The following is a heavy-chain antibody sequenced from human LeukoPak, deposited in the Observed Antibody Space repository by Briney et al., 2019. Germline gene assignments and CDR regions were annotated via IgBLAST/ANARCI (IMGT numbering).Heavy chain of an antibody. CDR2: ISSSGSTI. D-gene: IGHD4-17*01. J-gene: IGHJ6*02. Sequence: GGSLRLSCAASGFTLSSYEMNWVRQAPGKGLEWVSYISSSGSTIYYADSVKGRFTISRDNAKNSLYLQMNSLRAEDTAVYYCAREYGDYHYYYYYGMDVWGQGTTVTVSS. CDR1: GFTLSSYE. CDR3: AREYGDYHYYYYYGMDV. V-gene: IGHV3-48*03.